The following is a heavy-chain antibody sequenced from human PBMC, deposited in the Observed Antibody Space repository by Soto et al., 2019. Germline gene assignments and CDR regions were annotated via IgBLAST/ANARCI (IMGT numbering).Heavy chain of an antibody. D-gene: IGHD3-22*01. Sequence: ASVKVSCKASGYSFATYGFSWVRQAPGQGLECVGWISAHNGDTHYSQKFQGRVTLTTDTSTNTGYMELRSLTSDYTAVYFCATEPIYYNDGSGYYPLGHWGQGTLVTVSS. V-gene: IGHV1-18*04. CDR2: ISAHNGDT. CDR3: ATEPIYYNDGSGYYPLGH. CDR1: GYSFATYG. J-gene: IGHJ4*02.